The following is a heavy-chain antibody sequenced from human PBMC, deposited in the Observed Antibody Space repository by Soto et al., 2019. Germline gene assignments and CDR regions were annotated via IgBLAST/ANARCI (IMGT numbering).Heavy chain of an antibody. Sequence: SETLSLTCTVAGGSISSYYWSWIRQPPGKGLEWIGYIYYSGSTNYNPSFKSRVTISVDTSKNQFSLKLSSLTAADMVVSYRARAEGSASLHYYYYGMDVWDQGTTVTVSS. D-gene: IGHD6-6*01. CDR1: GGSISSYY. J-gene: IGHJ6*02. CDR3: ARAEGSASLHYYYYGMDV. CDR2: IYYSGST. V-gene: IGHV4-59*01.